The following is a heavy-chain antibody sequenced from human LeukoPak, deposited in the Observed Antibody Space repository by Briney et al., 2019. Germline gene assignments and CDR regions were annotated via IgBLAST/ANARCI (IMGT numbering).Heavy chain of an antibody. CDR3: ARGYDFWSAPDAFDI. V-gene: IGHV1-2*02. CDR1: GYTFTGYY. D-gene: IGHD3-3*01. Sequence: ASVKVSCKSSGYTFTGYYLHWVRQAPGQGLEWMGWVKPNTGGTTNAEKVQGRVTMTRDTSIRTAYTELNRLRSDDTAMYFCARGYDFWSAPDAFDIWGQGTMVTVSS. CDR2: VKPNTGGT. J-gene: IGHJ3*02.